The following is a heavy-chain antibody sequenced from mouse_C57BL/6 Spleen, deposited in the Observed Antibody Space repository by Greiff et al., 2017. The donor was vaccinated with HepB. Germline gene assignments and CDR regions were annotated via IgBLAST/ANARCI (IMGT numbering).Heavy chain of an antibody. V-gene: IGHV5-6*01. Sequence: EVMLVESGGDLVKPGGSLKLSCAASGFTFSSYGMSWVRQTPDKRLEWVATISSGGSYTYYPDSVKGRFTISRDNAKNTLYLQMSSLKSEDTAMYYCARHEAITYFDVWGTGTTVTVSS. J-gene: IGHJ1*03. CDR3: ARHEAITYFDV. CDR1: GFTFSSYG. D-gene: IGHD1-3*01. CDR2: ISSGGSYT.